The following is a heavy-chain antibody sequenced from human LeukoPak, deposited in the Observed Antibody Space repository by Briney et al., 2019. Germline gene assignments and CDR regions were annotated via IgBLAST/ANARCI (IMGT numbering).Heavy chain of an antibody. CDR3: ARESGIVGATFDY. D-gene: IGHD1-26*01. Sequence: SETLSLTCTVSGGSISSGDYYWSWIRQPPGKGLEWIGYIYYSGSTYYNPSFKSRVTISADTSKNQFSLKLSSVTAADTAAYHCARESGIVGATFDYWGQGTLVTVSS. CDR2: IYYSGST. CDR1: GGSISSGDYY. V-gene: IGHV4-30-4*08. J-gene: IGHJ4*02.